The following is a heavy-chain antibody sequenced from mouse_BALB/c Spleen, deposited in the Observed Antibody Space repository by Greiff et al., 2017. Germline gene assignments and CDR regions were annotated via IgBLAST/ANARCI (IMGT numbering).Heavy chain of an antibody. CDR1: GYTFTDYY. D-gene: IGHD1-1*01. V-gene: IGHV1-77*01. CDR2: IYPGSGNT. CDR3: ARGDYYDYAMDY. Sequence: QVQLKESGAELARPGASVKLSCKASGYTFTDYYINWVKQRTGQGLEWIGEIYPGSGNTYYNEKFKGKATLTADKSSSTAYMQLSSLTSEDSAVYFCARGDYYDYAMDYWGQGTSVTVSS. J-gene: IGHJ4*01.